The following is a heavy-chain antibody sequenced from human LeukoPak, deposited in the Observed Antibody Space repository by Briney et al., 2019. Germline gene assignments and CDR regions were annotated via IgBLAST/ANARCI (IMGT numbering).Heavy chain of an antibody. CDR1: GFTFSSYE. Sequence: GGSLRLSCAASGFTFSSYEMNWVRQAPGKGLEWVSYISSSGSTIYYADSVKGRFTISRDNAKNSLYLQMNSLRAEDTAVYYCQGEVATIEDYYYGMDVWGQGTTVTVSS. CDR2: ISSSGSTI. J-gene: IGHJ6*02. D-gene: IGHD5-12*01. CDR3: QGEVATIEDYYYGMDV. V-gene: IGHV3-48*03.